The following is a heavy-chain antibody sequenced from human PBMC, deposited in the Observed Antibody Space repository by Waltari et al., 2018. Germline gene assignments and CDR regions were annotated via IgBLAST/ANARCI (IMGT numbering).Heavy chain of an antibody. J-gene: IGHJ6*02. CDR3: ARGGVATIKRSYYYYYGMDV. CDR2: IIPIFGTA. V-gene: IGHV1-69*08. Sequence: QVQLVQSGAEVKKPGSSVKVSCKASGGTFSSYATSWVRQAPGQGLEWMGRIIPIFGTANYAQKFQGRVTITADKSTSTAYMELSSLRSEDTAVYYCARGGVATIKRSYYYYYGMDVWGQGTTVTVSS. CDR1: GGTFSSYA. D-gene: IGHD5-12*01.